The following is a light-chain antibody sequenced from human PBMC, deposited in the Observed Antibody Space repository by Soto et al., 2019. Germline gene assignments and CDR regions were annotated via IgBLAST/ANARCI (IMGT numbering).Light chain of an antibody. V-gene: IGKV1-6*02. Sequence: ALKNTQFPSSLSSSVGDKVTISCRASQGIGNAVGWYQQKPGKPPKVLIYGASNLQSGVPPRFSGSGSGTDFTLAISSLQPEDSATYYCLQDINYPWTLGQATKVDIK. J-gene: IGKJ1*01. CDR3: LQDINYPWT. CDR1: QGIGNA. CDR2: GAS.